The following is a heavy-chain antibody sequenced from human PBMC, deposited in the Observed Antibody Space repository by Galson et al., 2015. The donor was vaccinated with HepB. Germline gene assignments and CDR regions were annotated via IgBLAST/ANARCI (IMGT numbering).Heavy chain of an antibody. V-gene: IGHV1-2*02. J-gene: IGHJ3*01. Sequence: SVKVSCKASGYTFTDYHIHWVRQAPGQGLEWMGWISTQNYGAGSAQKFQGRVTMTRDTSISTAYMELSSLTSDDTAVYYCARDNIADTGNALDVWGRGTMVTVSS. CDR1: GYTFTDYH. CDR3: ARDNIADTGNALDV. CDR2: ISTQNYGA. D-gene: IGHD6-13*01.